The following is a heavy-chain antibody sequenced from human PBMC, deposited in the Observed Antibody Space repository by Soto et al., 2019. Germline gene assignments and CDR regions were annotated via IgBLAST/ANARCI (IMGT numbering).Heavy chain of an antibody. CDR2: IYYSGST. CDR1: GGCISSYY. CDR3: ASSGGNCVCYEC. D-gene: IGHD2-15*01. V-gene: IGHV4-59*06. Sequence: SETLSLTCTVSGGCISSYYWSWIRQPPGKGLEWIGYIYYSGSTYYNPSLQSRVTISVDTSKNQFSLKPSSVTAADPAVYCCASSGGNCVCYECWGQEPL. J-gene: IGHJ4*02.